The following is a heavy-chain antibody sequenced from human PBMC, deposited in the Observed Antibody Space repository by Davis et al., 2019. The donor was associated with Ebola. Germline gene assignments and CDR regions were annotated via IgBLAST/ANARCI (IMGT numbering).Heavy chain of an antibody. V-gene: IGHV4-34*01. CDR2: ISPGGST. Sequence: GSLRLSCAASGFTFSNYWMSWIRQSPGKGLEWIGEISPGGSTSYNPSLQSRVTFSVDTSKNEISLSLNSVTAADTAVYYCARSNTAPRWGYYYSGMDVWGQGTTVAVSS. CDR1: GFTFSNYW. D-gene: IGHD4-11*01. CDR3: ARSNTAPRWGYYYSGMDV. J-gene: IGHJ6*02.